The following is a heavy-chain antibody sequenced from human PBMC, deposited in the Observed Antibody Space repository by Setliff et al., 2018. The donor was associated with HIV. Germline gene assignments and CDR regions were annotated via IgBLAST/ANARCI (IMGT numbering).Heavy chain of an antibody. V-gene: IGHV4-59*01. Sequence: PSETLSLTCTVSGGSINNYHWSWVRQSPGKGLEWIAYVYYVGDTNYNPSLKSRVTVAVDTSKNQFSLKLTSVAAADTAVYYCARVSSGTYYSEFYYCMDVWGKGTTVTVSS. D-gene: IGHD1-26*01. CDR2: VYYVGDT. CDR3: ARVSSGTYYSEFYYCMDV. J-gene: IGHJ6*04. CDR1: GGSINNYH.